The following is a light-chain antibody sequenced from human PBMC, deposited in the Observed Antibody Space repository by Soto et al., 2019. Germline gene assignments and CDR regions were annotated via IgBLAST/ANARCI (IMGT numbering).Light chain of an antibody. J-gene: IGLJ2*01. CDR1: SSNIGSYT. V-gene: IGLV1-44*01. CDR2: SDN. CDR3: EAWDDSLNGL. Sequence: QSVLTQPPSASGTPGQRVTISCSGSSSNIGSYTVNWYQQLPGTAPKLLIYSDNQRPSGVPDRFSGSKSGTSASLAISGLQSEDEADYYCEAWDDSLNGLFGGGTKLSVL.